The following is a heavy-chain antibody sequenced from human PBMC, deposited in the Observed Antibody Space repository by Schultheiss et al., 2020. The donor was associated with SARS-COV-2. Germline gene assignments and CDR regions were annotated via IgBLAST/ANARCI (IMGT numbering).Heavy chain of an antibody. CDR1: GGSFSGYY. Sequence: GSLRLSCAVYGGSFSGYYWSWIRQPPGKGLEWIGYIYYSGSTNYNPSLKSRVTISVDTSKNQFSLKLSSVTAADTAVYYCARGLRWSGYYFDYWGQGTLVTGSS. V-gene: IGHV4-59*01. CDR3: ARGLRWSGYYFDY. J-gene: IGHJ4*02. D-gene: IGHD3-3*01. CDR2: IYYSGST.